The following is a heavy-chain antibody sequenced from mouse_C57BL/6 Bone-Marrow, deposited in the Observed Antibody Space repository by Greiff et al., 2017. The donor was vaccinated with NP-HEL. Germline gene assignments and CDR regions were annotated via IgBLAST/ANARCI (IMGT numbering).Heavy chain of an antibody. CDR1: GFNIKDDY. J-gene: IGHJ3*01. CDR3: TTPSSGYPAWFAY. Sequence: EVQLQQSGAELVRPGASVKLSCTASGFNIKDDYMHWVKQRPEQGLEWIGWIDPENGDTEYASKFQGKATITADTSSNTAYLQLSSLTSEDTAVYYCTTPSSGYPAWFAYWGQGTLVTVSA. D-gene: IGHD3-2*02. CDR2: IDPENGDT. V-gene: IGHV14-4*01.